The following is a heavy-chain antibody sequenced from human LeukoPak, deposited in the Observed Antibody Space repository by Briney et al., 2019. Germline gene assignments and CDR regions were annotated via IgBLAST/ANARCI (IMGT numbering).Heavy chain of an antibody. D-gene: IGHD1-26*01. J-gene: IGHJ5*02. CDR2: INHSGST. CDR3: ARLGGATSGWFDP. CDR1: GGSFSGYY. Sequence: SETLSLTCAVYGGSFSGYYWSWIRQPPGKGLEWIGEINHSGSTNYNPSLKSRVTISVDTSKNQFSLKLSSVTAADTAVYYCARLGGATSGWFDPWGQGTLVTVSS. V-gene: IGHV4-34*01.